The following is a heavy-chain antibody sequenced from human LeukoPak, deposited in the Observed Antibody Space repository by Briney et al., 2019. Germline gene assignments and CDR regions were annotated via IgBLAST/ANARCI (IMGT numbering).Heavy chain of an antibody. CDR3: ATSANYGSGSYSWI. CDR2: FDPEDGET. Sequence: GASVKVSCKVSGYTLTELSMHWVRQAPGKGLEWMGGFDPEDGETIYAQKFQGRVTMTEDTSTDTAYMELSSLRSEDTAVYYCATSANYGSGSYSWIWGQGTLVTVSS. V-gene: IGHV1-24*01. J-gene: IGHJ4*02. D-gene: IGHD3-10*01. CDR1: GYTLTELS.